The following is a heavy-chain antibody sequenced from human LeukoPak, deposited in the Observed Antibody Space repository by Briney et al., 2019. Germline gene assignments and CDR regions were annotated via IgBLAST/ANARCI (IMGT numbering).Heavy chain of an antibody. CDR2: INPNSGGT. D-gene: IGHD3-16*02. CDR3: ARDRGSYRFDP. Sequence: ASVKVSCKASGYTFTDNCMHWARQAPGQGLEWMGWINPNSGGTKYALQFQGRVTMTRDTSISTAYLELSRLRSDDTAVYYCARDRGSYRFDPWGQGTLVTVSS. J-gene: IGHJ5*02. V-gene: IGHV1-2*02. CDR1: GYTFTDNC.